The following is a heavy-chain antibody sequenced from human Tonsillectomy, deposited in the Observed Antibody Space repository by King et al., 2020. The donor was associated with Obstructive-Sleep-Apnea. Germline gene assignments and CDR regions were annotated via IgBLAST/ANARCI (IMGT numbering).Heavy chain of an antibody. D-gene: IGHD6-19*01. V-gene: IGHV4-39*01. CDR1: GGSISSSSYY. Sequence: QLQESGPGLVKPSETLSLTCTVSGGSISSSSYYWGWIRQPPGKGLEWIGSIYYSGSTYYNPSLKSRVTISVDTSKNQFSLKLSSVTAADTAVYYCASTFGPGIAVAGEGWFDPWGQGTLVTVSS. CDR3: ASTFGPGIAVAGEGWFDP. J-gene: IGHJ5*02. CDR2: IYYSGST.